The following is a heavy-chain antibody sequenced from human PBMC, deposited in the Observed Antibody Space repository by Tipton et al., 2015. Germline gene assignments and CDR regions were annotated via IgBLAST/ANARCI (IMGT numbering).Heavy chain of an antibody. J-gene: IGHJ4*02. CDR1: GGSISSYH. D-gene: IGHD4-17*01. Sequence: LRLSCTVSGGSISSYHWSWIRQPAGKGLEWIGRIWIVGSGDYNPSLRSRVTMSVDKSKNQFSLRLSSVTAADTAVYYCARNPFGDLDLDFWGQGILVTVSS. CDR3: ARNPFGDLDLDF. CDR2: IWIVGSG. V-gene: IGHV4-4*07.